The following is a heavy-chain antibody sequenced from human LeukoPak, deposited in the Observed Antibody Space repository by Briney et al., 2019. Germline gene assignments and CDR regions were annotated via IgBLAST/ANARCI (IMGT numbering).Heavy chain of an antibody. Sequence: GESLKISCKGSGYSFTSSWIGWVRQMPGKGLEWMGIIYPSDSDTRYSPSFQGQVTMSADKSISTAYLQWSSLKASDTAMYYCARQSNSYGYYNCGPGTLVTVSS. CDR3: ARQSNSYGYYN. J-gene: IGHJ4*02. V-gene: IGHV5-51*01. D-gene: IGHD1-26*01. CDR1: GYSFTSSW. CDR2: IYPSDSDT.